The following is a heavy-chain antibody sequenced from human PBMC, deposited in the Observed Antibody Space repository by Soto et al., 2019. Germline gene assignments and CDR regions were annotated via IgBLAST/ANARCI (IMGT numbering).Heavy chain of an antibody. CDR1: GGCISIGGYY. CDR3: ARDPIYGSGSRYFDY. Sequence: SPSLTCTVSGGCISIGGYYWSWIRQHPGKGLEWIGYIYYSGSTYYNPSLKSRVTISVDTSKNQFSLKLSSVTAADTAVYYCARDPIYGSGSRYFDYWGQGTLVTVSS. CDR2: IYYSGST. J-gene: IGHJ4*02. D-gene: IGHD3-10*01. V-gene: IGHV4-31*03.